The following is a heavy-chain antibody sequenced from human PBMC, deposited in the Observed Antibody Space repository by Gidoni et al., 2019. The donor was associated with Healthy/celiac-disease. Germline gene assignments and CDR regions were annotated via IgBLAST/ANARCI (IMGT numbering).Heavy chain of an antibody. V-gene: IGHV4-34*01. J-gene: IGHJ4*02. D-gene: IGHD6-13*01. Sequence: QVQLQQWGAGLLKPSETLSLTCAVYGGSFSGYYWSWIRQPLGKGLEWIGEINHSGSTNYNPSLKSRVTISVDTSKNQFSLRLSSVTAADTAVYYCARGSGIAAYWGQGTLVTVSS. CDR3: ARGSGIAAY. CDR2: INHSGST. CDR1: GGSFSGYY.